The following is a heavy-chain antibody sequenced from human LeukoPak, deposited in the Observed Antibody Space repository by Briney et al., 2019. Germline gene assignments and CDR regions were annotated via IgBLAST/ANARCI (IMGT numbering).Heavy chain of an antibody. J-gene: IGHJ4*02. CDR1: GFTFSSSA. CDR2: IYSDSST. V-gene: IGHV3-23*03. CDR3: AREASWTLDY. Sequence: GGSLRLSCAASGFTFSSSAMSWVRQVPGKGLEWVALIYSDSSTYYADSVKGRFTIFRDNSKNTLYLQINSLRAEDTAVYYCAREASWTLDYWGQGTLVTVSS. D-gene: IGHD3/OR15-3a*01.